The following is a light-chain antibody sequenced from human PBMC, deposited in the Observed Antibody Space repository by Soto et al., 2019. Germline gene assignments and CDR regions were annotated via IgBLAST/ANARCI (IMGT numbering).Light chain of an antibody. CDR1: SSDVGSYNY. J-gene: IGLJ1*01. Sequence: QSVLTQPASVSGSPGQSITISCTGTSSDVGSYNYVSWYQQHPGKAPKLMIYDVNNRPSGVSNRFSGSKSGNTASLSISGLQPEDEADYYCNSYTSSDAYVFGTGTKVTVL. CDR2: DVN. CDR3: NSYTSSDAYV. V-gene: IGLV2-14*01.